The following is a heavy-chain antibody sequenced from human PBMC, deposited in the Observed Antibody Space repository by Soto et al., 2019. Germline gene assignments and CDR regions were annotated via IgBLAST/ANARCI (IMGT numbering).Heavy chain of an antibody. CDR3: ARVGDTTVTTSTYYYYMDG. Sequence: SETLSLTCAVYGGSFSGYYWSWIRQPPGKGLEWIGEINHSGSTNYNPSLKSRVTISVDTSKNQFSLKLSSVTAADTAVYYCARVGDTTVTTSTYYYYMDGWGKGTTVTVAS. J-gene: IGHJ6*03. CDR2: INHSGST. V-gene: IGHV4-34*01. D-gene: IGHD4-4*01. CDR1: GGSFSGYY.